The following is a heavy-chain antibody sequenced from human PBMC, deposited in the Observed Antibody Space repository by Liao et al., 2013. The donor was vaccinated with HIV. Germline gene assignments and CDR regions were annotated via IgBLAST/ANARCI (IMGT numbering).Heavy chain of an antibody. CDR3: AAIPRGNLITNFDY. CDR2: INHSGST. CDR1: GGSFSGYY. J-gene: IGHJ4*02. V-gene: IGHV4-34*01. Sequence: QVQLQQWDAGLLKPSETLSLTCAVYGGSFSGYYWSWIRQPPGKGLEWIGEINHSGSTNYNPSLKSRVTISVDTSKNQFSLRLRSLTTADTAVYFCAAIPRGNLITNFDYWGRGXLVTVSS. D-gene: IGHD1-14*01.